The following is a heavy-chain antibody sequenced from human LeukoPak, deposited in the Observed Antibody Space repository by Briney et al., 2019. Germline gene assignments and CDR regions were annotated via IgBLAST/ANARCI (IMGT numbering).Heavy chain of an antibody. CDR1: GHTLTELS. D-gene: IGHD4-11*01. Sequence: ASVTVSCKVSGHTLTELSMHWVRQAPGKGLEWMGAFDQEEGETIYAQKFQGRVTMTEDTSTDTAYMELRSLRSEDTAVYYCARRPYSNYVPRGWFDPWGQGTLVTVSS. J-gene: IGHJ5*02. CDR3: ARRPYSNYVPRGWFDP. V-gene: IGHV1-24*01. CDR2: FDQEEGET.